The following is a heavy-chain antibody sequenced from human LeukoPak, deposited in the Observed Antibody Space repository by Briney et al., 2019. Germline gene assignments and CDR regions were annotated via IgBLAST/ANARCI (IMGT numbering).Heavy chain of an antibody. CDR3: ARVGRPESFQIYYFDY. CDR1: GFPFSTYR. D-gene: IGHD1-1*01. J-gene: IGHJ4*02. V-gene: IGHV3-21*01. CDR2: ISTTSSYL. Sequence: PGGSLRLSCAASGFPFSTYRMNWVRQAPGKGLEWVSSISTTSSYLYYADSVKGRFTISRDNAKNSLYLQMNSLRAEDTAVYYCARVGRPESFQIYYFDYWGQGALVTVSS.